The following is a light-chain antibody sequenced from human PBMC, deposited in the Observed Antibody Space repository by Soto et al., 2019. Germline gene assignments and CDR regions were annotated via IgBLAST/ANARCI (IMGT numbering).Light chain of an antibody. CDR1: QSISSY. CDR2: AAS. CDR3: QQNYSIPIT. V-gene: IGKV1-39*01. J-gene: IGKJ5*01. Sequence: DIQMTQSPSSLSASVGDRVTITCRASQSISSYLNWYQQKPGKAPKLLIYAASSLQSGVPSRFSGSGSGTDFTLTITGLQPADFATYYCQQNYSIPITFGQGTRLET.